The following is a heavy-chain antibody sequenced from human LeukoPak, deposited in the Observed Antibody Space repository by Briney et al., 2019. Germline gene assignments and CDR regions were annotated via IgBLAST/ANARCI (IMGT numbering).Heavy chain of an antibody. J-gene: IGHJ3*02. CDR1: GYTFTSYG. Sequence: GASVKVSCKASGYTFTSYGISWVRQAPGQGLEWMGWISAYNGNTNYAQKLQGRVTMTTDTSTSTAYMELRSLRSDDTAVYYCARVPNSETNYYGSGSYYKRGRGAFDIWGQGTMVTVSS. V-gene: IGHV1-18*01. D-gene: IGHD3-10*01. CDR3: ARVPNSETNYYGSGSYYKRGRGAFDI. CDR2: ISAYNGNT.